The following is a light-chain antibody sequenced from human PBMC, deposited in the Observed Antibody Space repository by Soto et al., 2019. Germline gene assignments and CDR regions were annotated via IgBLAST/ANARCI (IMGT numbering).Light chain of an antibody. V-gene: IGLV2-11*01. CDR2: DVS. CDR3: CSYAGSYNVV. CDR1: SSDVGGYNY. J-gene: IGLJ2*01. Sequence: QSALTQPRSVSGSPGQSVTISCTGTSSDVGGYNYVSWYQQHPGKAPKLMIYDVSKRPSGVPDRFSGSKSGNTASLTNSGLQAEDEADYYCCSYAGSYNVVFGGGTKLTVL.